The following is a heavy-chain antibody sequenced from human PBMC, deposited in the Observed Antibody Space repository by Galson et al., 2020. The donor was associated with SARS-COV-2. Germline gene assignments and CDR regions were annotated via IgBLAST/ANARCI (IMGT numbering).Heavy chain of an antibody. CDR2: IWYDGSNK. J-gene: IGHJ3*02. CDR3: ARGTLDTAMDYAFDI. CDR1: GFTFGSYG. Sequence: GGSLRLSCAASGFTFGSYGMHWVRQAPGKGLEWVAVIWYDGSNKYYADSVKGRFTISRDNSKNTLYLQMNSLRAEDTAVYYCARGTLDTAMDYAFDIWGQGTMVTVSS. V-gene: IGHV3-33*01. D-gene: IGHD5-18*01.